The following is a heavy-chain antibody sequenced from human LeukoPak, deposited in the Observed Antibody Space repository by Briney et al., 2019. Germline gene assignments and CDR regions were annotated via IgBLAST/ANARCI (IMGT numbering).Heavy chain of an antibody. CDR2: IYYSGST. J-gene: IGHJ4*02. CDR1: GGSISSYY. CDR3: ARVSAVAGPSFDY. V-gene: IGHV4-59*01. Sequence: SETLSLTCTVSGGSISSYYWSWIRQPPGKGLEWLGYIYYSGSTNYNPSLKSRVTISVDTSKNQFSLKLSSVTAADTAVYYCARVSAVAGPSFDYWGQGTLVTVSS. D-gene: IGHD6-19*01.